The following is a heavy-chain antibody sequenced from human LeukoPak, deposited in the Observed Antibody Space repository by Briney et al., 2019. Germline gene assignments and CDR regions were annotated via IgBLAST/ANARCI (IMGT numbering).Heavy chain of an antibody. J-gene: IGHJ3*02. CDR1: GFTVSSNY. D-gene: IGHD2-8*01. V-gene: IGHV3-66*02. CDR2: IYSSGST. Sequence: GGSLRLSCAASGFTVSSNYMSWVRQAPGKGLEWVSVIYSSGSTYYADSVKGRFTLSRDNSKNTLYLQMNSLRAEDTAVYYCARVVRGADPAFDIWGQGTMVTVSS. CDR3: ARVVRGADPAFDI.